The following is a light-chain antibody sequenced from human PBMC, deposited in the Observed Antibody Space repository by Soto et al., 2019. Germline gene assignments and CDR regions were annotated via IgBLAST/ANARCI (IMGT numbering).Light chain of an antibody. Sequence: QSALTQPPSASGSPGQSVTISCTGISSDVDNYGYVSWFQQHPGKAPKLIIYQVTKRPSGVPDRFSGSKSGTSASLAINGLQSEDEADYYCATWDDSLNALYVFGTGTKLTVL. V-gene: IGLV2-8*01. CDR2: QVT. J-gene: IGLJ1*01. CDR3: ATWDDSLNALYV. CDR1: SSDVDNYGY.